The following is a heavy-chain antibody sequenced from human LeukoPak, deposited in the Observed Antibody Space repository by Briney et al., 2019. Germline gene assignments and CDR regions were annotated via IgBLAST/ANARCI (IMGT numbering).Heavy chain of an antibody. D-gene: IGHD3-16*02. V-gene: IGHV4-59*01. Sequence: SETLSLTCTVSGGSISSYYWSWIRQPPGKGLEWIGYIYYSGSTNYNPSLKSRVTISVDTSKNQFSLKLSSVTAADTAVYYCARAPPYDYVWGSYPAGPDYRGQGTLVTVSS. J-gene: IGHJ4*02. CDR2: IYYSGST. CDR1: GGSISSYY. CDR3: ARAPPYDYVWGSYPAGPDY.